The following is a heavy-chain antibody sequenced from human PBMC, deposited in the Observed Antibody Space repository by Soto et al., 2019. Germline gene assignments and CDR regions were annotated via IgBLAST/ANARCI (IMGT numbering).Heavy chain of an antibody. CDR1: GGSISSSSCH. D-gene: IGHD6-13*01. J-gene: IGHJ4*02. CDR2: IKYSGTT. Sequence: SETLSLTCTVSGGSISSSSCHWGWIRQPPGKGLEWIASIKYSGTTFYNPSLKSRVTISVDTSKNQFSLKLSSVTAADTAVYYCARAIAAAGFSATTPTFDYWGQGTLVTVSS. CDR3: ARAIAAAGFSATTPTFDY. V-gene: IGHV4-39*01.